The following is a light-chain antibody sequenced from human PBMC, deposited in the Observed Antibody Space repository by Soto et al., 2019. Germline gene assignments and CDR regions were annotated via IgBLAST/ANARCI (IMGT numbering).Light chain of an antibody. V-gene: IGLV2-14*01. CDR2: EVS. CDR3: ISYTDRQSYL. Sequence: QSVLTQPASVSGSPGQSITISCTGTSSDVGSYNYVSWYQQHPGKAPELMIYEVSDRPSGISSRFSGSKSGISASLTISGLQTEDEADYYCISYTDRQSYLFGTGTKVTVL. J-gene: IGLJ1*01. CDR1: SSDVGSYNY.